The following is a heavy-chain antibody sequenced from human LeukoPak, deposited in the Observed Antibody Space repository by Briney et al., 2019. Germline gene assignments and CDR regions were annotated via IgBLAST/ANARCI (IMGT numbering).Heavy chain of an antibody. V-gene: IGHV3-21*04. CDR3: AKDRSDNTTWYVGSH. J-gene: IGHJ4*02. CDR2: ISSSSDYI. D-gene: IGHD3-10*02. CDR1: GFTFSEYS. Sequence: GGSLRLSCAASGFTFSEYSMNWVRQAPGKGLEWVSSISSSSDYIYYADSMKGRFTISRDNARNSLYLQMNSLRAEDTAVYYCAKDRSDNTTWYVGSHWGQGTLVTASS.